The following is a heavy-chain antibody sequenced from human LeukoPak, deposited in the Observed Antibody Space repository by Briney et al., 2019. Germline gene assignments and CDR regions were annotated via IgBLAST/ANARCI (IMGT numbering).Heavy chain of an antibody. CDR3: ARDAPPESITITEFYPGQNALDP. D-gene: IGHD1-14*01. J-gene: IGHJ5*02. Sequence: ASVKVSCKASGYIFTDYYLHWVRQAPGQGLEWMGWISPNRADTNYAQQFQGRLTMTRDTSISTVYMELSSLRSDDTAVYYCARDAPPESITITEFYPGQNALDPWGQGTLVTVSS. CDR2: ISPNRADT. CDR1: GYIFTDYY. V-gene: IGHV1-2*02.